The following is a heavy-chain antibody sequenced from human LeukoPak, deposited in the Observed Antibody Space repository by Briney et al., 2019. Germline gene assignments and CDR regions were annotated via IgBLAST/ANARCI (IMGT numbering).Heavy chain of an antibody. D-gene: IGHD6-19*01. CDR2: IWYDGMNK. CDR3: ARDDSAWYAY. Sequence: PGGSLRLSCAASGFTFSSYGMHWVRQAPGKGLEWVAVIWYDGMNKYYADSVKGRFTISRDNSKNTMYLQMNSLRAEDTAVYYCARDDSAWYAYWGPGTLVTVSS. V-gene: IGHV3-33*01. CDR1: GFTFSSYG. J-gene: IGHJ4*02.